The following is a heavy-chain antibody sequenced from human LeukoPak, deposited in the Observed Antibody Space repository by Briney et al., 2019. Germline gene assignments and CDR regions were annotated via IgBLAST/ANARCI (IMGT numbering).Heavy chain of an antibody. D-gene: IGHD2-2*01. J-gene: IGHJ5*02. V-gene: IGHV3-48*04. CDR2: ISSSSSTI. CDR3: ARDLLVLGYCSSTSCP. CDR1: GFTFSSYS. Sequence: GGSLRLSCAASGFTFSSYSMNWVRQAPGKGLEWVSYISSSSSTIHYADSVKGRFTISRDNAKNSLYLQMNSLRAEDTAVYYCARDLLVLGYCSSTSCPWGQGTLVTVSS.